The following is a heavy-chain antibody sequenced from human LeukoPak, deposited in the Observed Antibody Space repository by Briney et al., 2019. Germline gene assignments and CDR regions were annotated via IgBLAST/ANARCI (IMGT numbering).Heavy chain of an antibody. CDR2: IGAYNGNT. CDR1: GYTFTSYG. V-gene: IGHV1-18*01. D-gene: IGHD4-17*01. J-gene: IGHJ4*02. Sequence: ASVKVSCKASGYTFTSYGISWVRQAPGQGLEWMGWIGAYNGNTNYAQKLQGRVTMTTDTSTGTAYMELRSLRSDDTAVYYCARVNGDYEKTYYFDYWGQGTLVTVSS. CDR3: ARVNGDYEKTYYFDY.